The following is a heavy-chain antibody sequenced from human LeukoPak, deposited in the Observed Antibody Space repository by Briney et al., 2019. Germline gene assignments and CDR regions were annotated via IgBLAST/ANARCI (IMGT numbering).Heavy chain of an antibody. CDR1: GYIFTGYY. D-gene: IGHD1-26*01. V-gene: IGHV1-2*02. CDR3: AAPLGATEAFDY. J-gene: IGHJ4*02. Sequence: ASVKVSCKASGYIFTGYYMHWVRQAPGQGLEWMGWINPNSGGTNYAQKFQGRATMTRDTSIRTAYMELSRLRSDDTAVYYCAAPLGATEAFDYWGQGTLVTVSS. CDR2: INPNSGGT.